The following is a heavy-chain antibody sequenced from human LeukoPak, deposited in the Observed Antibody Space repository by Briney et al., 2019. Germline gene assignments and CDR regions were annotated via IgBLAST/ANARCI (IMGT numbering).Heavy chain of an antibody. J-gene: IGHJ1*01. V-gene: IGHV4-34*01. Sequence: PSETLSLTCAVYGGSFSGYYWSWIRQPPGKGLEWIGEINHSGSTNYNPSLKSRVTIPVDTSKNQFSLKLSSVTAADTAVYYCARRPTGYSSGWYRHWGQGTLVTVSS. D-gene: IGHD6-19*01. CDR1: GGSFSGYY. CDR2: INHSGST. CDR3: ARRPTGYSSGWYRH.